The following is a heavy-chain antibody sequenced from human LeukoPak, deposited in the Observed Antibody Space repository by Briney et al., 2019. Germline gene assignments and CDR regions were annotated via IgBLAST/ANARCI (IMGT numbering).Heavy chain of an antibody. CDR2: IYTSGST. J-gene: IGHJ4*02. CDR3: ARESRVAVAGYFDY. Sequence: SETLSLICTVSGGSISSYYWSWIRQPAGKGLEWIGRIYTSGSTNYNPSLKSRVTMSVDTSKNQFSLKLSSVTAADTAVYYCARESRVAVAGYFDYWGQGTLATVSS. D-gene: IGHD6-19*01. CDR1: GGSISSYY. V-gene: IGHV4-4*07.